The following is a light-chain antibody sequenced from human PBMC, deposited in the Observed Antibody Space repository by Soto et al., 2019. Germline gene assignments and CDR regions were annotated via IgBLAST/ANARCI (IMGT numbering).Light chain of an antibody. CDR3: QSYDSSLSGFV. CDR1: SSNIGAGYD. CDR2: VNN. V-gene: IGLV1-40*01. Sequence: QSVLTQSPSVSGAPGQRVTISCTGSSSNIGAGYDVHWYQQVPGTAPKLIIYVNNNRPSGVPYRFSGSKSGTSASLAITGLQAEDEADYYCQSYDSSLSGFVFATGTKVTVL. J-gene: IGLJ1*01.